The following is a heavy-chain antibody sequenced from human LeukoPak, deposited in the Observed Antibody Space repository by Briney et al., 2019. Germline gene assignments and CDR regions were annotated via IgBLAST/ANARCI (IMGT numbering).Heavy chain of an antibody. V-gene: IGHV4-34*01. CDR1: GGSFSGYY. Sequence: SETLSLTCAVYGGSFSGYYWSWLRQPPGKGLEWIGEINHSGSTNYNPSLKSRVTISVDTSKNQFSLKLSSVTAADTAVYYCARDRSNWNYRSNWFDPWGQGTLVTVSP. J-gene: IGHJ5*02. D-gene: IGHD1-7*01. CDR3: ARDRSNWNYRSNWFDP. CDR2: INHSGST.